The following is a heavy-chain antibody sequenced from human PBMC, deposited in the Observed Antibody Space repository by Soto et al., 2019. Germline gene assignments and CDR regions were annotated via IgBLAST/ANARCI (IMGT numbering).Heavy chain of an antibody. Sequence: GGSLRLSCAASGFTFSSYWMSWVRQAPGKGLEWVANIKQDGSEKYYVDSVKGRFTISRDNAKNSLYLQMNSLRAEDTAVYYCARVAVDMGSRDAFDIWGQGTRVTGSS. J-gene: IGHJ3*02. CDR3: ARVAVDMGSRDAFDI. CDR1: GFTFSSYW. CDR2: IKQDGSEK. V-gene: IGHV3-7*01. D-gene: IGHD2-15*01.